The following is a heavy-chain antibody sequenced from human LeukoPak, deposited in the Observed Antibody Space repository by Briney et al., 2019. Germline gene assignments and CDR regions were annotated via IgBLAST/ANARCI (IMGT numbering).Heavy chain of an antibody. Sequence: GESLKISCKGSGYSFTSHWIGWVRQMPGKGLEWIGIIYPGDSDTRYSPSFQGQVTISADKSISTAYLQWSSLKASDTAMYYCARFSVMAGVDPWGQGTLVTVSS. J-gene: IGHJ5*02. V-gene: IGHV5-51*01. D-gene: IGHD3-16*01. CDR1: GYSFTSHW. CDR2: IYPGDSDT. CDR3: ARFSVMAGVDP.